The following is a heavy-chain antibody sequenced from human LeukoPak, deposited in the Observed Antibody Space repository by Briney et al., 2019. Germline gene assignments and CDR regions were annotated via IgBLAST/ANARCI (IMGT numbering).Heavy chain of an antibody. CDR1: GFTVSSNY. D-gene: IGHD3-16*02. Sequence: GGSLRLSCAASGFTVSSNYMSWVRQAPGKGLEWVSVIYSGGSTYYADSVKGRFTISRDNSKNTLYLQMNSLRAEDTAVYYCAHHYVWGSYRYLDYWGQGTLVTVSS. V-gene: IGHV3-53*01. CDR3: AHHYVWGSYRYLDY. J-gene: IGHJ4*02. CDR2: IYSGGST.